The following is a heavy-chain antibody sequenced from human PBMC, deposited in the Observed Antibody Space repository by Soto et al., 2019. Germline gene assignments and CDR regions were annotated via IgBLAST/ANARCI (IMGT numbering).Heavy chain of an antibody. D-gene: IGHD4-17*01. Sequence: QVQLEQSGAEVKKAGSSVKVSCRAFGGSVNSHAISWVRQAPGQGLECMGGIIPMFGTPTYAQKLQARVTISAEESTSTVYLDLSSLRSEDTAVYYCARSRNVAEFNDYGGNYHGFDFWGQGTMVTVSS. V-gene: IGHV1-69*01. CDR1: GGSVNSHA. J-gene: IGHJ3*01. CDR2: IIPMFGTP. CDR3: ARSRNVAEFNDYGGNYHGFDF.